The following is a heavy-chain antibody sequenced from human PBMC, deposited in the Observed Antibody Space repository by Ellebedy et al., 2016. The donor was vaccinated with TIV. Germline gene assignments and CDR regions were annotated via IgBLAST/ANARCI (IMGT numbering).Heavy chain of an antibody. CDR3: ARDPLGLRFLPGDPP. CDR2: TTSSCVTI. Sequence: GGSLRLXXTASGFSLNDYYMSWIRQAPGKGLELVSYTTSSCVTIYYADSVKGRFIISRDTAKESLYLQMNSLRAEDTAIYYCARDPLGLRFLPGDPPWGQGSLVTVSS. J-gene: IGHJ5*02. D-gene: IGHD1-14*01. V-gene: IGHV3-11*01. CDR1: GFSLNDYY.